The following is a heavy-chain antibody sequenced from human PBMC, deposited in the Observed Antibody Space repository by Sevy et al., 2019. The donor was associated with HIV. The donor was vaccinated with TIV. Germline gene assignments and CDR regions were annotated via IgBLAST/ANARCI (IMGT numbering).Heavy chain of an antibody. CDR2: IRYDGSNK. V-gene: IGHV3-30*02. CDR1: GFTFSSYG. D-gene: IGHD2-2*01. Sequence: GGSLRLSCAASGFTFSSYGMHWVRQAPGKGLEWVAFIRYDGSNKYYADSVKGRFTISRDNSKNTLYLQMNSLRAEDTAVYYCAKDGEVVVVPAATLLPYYYGMDVWGQGTTVTVSS. CDR3: AKDGEVVVVPAATLLPYYYGMDV. J-gene: IGHJ6*02.